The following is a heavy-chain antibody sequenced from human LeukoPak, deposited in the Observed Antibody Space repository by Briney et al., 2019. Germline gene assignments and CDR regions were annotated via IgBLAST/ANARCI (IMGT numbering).Heavy chain of an antibody. Sequence: GGSLRLSCAASGFTFDYYAMHWVAHATGKALEWGSGIIWNSGSIGYADSVKGRFTIFRNNAKNSMYLQTNNLRAEDTALYYCAKDISVGAAPYYFDYWGQGTLVTVSS. CDR1: GFTFDYYA. J-gene: IGHJ4*02. CDR3: AKDISVGAAPYYFDY. CDR2: IIWNSGSI. D-gene: IGHD2-15*01. V-gene: IGHV3-9*01.